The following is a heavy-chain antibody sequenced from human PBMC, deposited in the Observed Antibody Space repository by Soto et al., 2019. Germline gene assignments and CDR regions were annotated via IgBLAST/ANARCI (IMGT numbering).Heavy chain of an antibody. V-gene: IGHV1-69*13. CDR2: IIPIFGTA. D-gene: IGHD2-15*01. Sequence: SVQVSCKASGGTFSSYAISWVRQAPGQGLEWMGGIIPIFGTANYAQKFQGRVTITADESTSTAYMELSSLRSEDTAVYYCARGYCSGGSCWYYYGMDVWGQGTTVTVSS. J-gene: IGHJ6*02. CDR1: GGTFSSYA. CDR3: ARGYCSGGSCWYYYGMDV.